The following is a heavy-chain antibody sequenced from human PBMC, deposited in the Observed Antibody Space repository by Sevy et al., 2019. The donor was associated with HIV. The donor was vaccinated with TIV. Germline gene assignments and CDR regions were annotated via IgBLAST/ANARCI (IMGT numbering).Heavy chain of an antibody. D-gene: IGHD6-13*01. J-gene: IGHJ6*03. CDR3: ARVAGHYYYMDV. V-gene: IGHV1-2*02. Sequence: ASVKVSCKASGYTFTGYYMHWVRQAPGQGLEWMGWINPNSGGTNYAQKFQGRVTMTRDTSISTAYMELSRLRSDDTAVYYCARVAGHYYYMDVWGKGTTVTVSS. CDR2: INPNSGGT. CDR1: GYTFTGYY.